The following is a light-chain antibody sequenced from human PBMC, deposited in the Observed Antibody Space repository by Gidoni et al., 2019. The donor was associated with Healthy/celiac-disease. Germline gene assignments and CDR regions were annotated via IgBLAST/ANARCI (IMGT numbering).Light chain of an antibody. Sequence: EIVLTPSPGTLSLSPGESATLSCRASQSVSSSYFAWYQQKPGQAPRLLIYGASSRATGIPDRFSGSGSGTDFTLTISRLEPEDFAVYYCQQYGSSPPITFGQXTRLEIK. V-gene: IGKV3-20*01. CDR3: QQYGSSPPIT. CDR1: QSVSSSY. CDR2: GAS. J-gene: IGKJ5*01.